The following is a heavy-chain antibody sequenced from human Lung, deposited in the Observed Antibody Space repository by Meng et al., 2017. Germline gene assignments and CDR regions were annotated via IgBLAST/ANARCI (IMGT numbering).Heavy chain of an antibody. D-gene: IGHD1-7*01. J-gene: IGHJ4*02. V-gene: IGHV4-4*02. Sequence: QLQLQESGARLVQPSGTLSLACAVSGDSITRTKWWSWLRQTPGKGLEWIGEISHSGSTVYRPSLQGRVSISLDKSNNEFSLKLTSVTAADTAVYYCARETLRELGLFHYWGQGILVTVSS. CDR3: ARETLRELGLFHY. CDR2: ISHSGST. CDR1: GDSITRTKW.